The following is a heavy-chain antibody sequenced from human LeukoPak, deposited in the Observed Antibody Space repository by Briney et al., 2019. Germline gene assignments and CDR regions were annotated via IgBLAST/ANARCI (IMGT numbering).Heavy chain of an antibody. J-gene: IGHJ6*03. D-gene: IGHD5-18*01. V-gene: IGHV3-23*01. Sequence: GGSLRLSCAVSGFAFGSEAMSWVRQSPARGLEWVASISPGGGTTYYADYVKGRFTISRDNSKNTLYLQMNSLRAEDTAVYYCAKGLKTAVGPYMGYHYYMDVWGKGTTVTVSS. CDR3: AKGLKTAVGPYMGYHYYMDV. CDR1: GFAFGSEA. CDR2: ISPGGGTT.